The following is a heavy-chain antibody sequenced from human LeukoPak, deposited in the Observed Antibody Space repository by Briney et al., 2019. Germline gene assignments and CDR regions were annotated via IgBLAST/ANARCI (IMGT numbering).Heavy chain of an antibody. CDR3: ARSDSSGYYGYYYYMDV. J-gene: IGHJ6*03. CDR2: ISSSSTI. V-gene: IGHV3-48*01. D-gene: IGHD3-22*01. CDR1: GFTFSSYS. Sequence: TGGSLRLSCAASGFTFSSYSMNWVRQAPGKGLEWVSYISSSSTIYYADSVKGRFTISRDNAKNSLYLQMNSLRAEDTAVYYCARSDSSGYYGYYYYMDVWGKGTTVTVSS.